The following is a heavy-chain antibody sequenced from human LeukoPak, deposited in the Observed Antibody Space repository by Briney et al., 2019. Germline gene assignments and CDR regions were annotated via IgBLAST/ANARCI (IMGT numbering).Heavy chain of an antibody. CDR2: ISGNGGST. J-gene: IGHJ4*02. V-gene: IGHV3-23*01. D-gene: IGHD6-13*01. CDR1: GVTFSDHY. CDR3: AKYRSAWSFDY. Sequence: GGSLRLSCAASGVTFSDHYMDWVRQAPGKGLEWVSAISGNGGSTNYADSVKGRFTISRDNSKNTLYLQVNSLRAEDTAVYYCAKYRSAWSFDYWGQGTLVTVSS.